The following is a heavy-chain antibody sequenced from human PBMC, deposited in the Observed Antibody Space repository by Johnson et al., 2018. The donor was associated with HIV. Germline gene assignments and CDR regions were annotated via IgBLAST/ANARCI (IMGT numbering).Heavy chain of an antibody. CDR3: ARKAPPKYSSGWFDAFDI. CDR1: GFTVSSNY. CDR2: ISASGGST. Sequence: VQLVESGGGLVQPGGSLRLSCAASGFTVSSNYMSWVRQAPGKGLEWVSGISASGGSTYYADSVKGRFTISRDNSKNTLYLQMNSLRADDTALYYCARKAPPKYSSGWFDAFDIWGQGTMVTVSS. V-gene: IGHV3-23*04. J-gene: IGHJ3*02. D-gene: IGHD6-19*01.